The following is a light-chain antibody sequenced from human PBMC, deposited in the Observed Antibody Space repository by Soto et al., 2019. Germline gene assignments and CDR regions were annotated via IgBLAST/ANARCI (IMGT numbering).Light chain of an antibody. CDR1: QSVSYN. J-gene: IGKJ4*01. Sequence: EIVMTQSPATLSVSPGETATLSCRASQSVSYNLAWYQQKPGQAPRLLIYGASTRATGIPARFSGSGSGTEFTLTISSLESEDFAVYYCQQYRNWPPLTFGGGTKVEIK. V-gene: IGKV3-15*01. CDR2: GAS. CDR3: QQYRNWPPLT.